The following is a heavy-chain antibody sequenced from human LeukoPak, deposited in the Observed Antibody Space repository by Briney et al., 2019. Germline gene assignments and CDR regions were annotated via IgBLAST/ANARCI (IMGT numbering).Heavy chain of an antibody. V-gene: IGHV4-31*03. D-gene: IGHD2-8*02. CDR2: IYHSGRS. CDR3: ARDQVECTGGTCQSRVGFDF. Sequence: PSETLSLTCTVSGDSISNGVKYWSWIRQHPGRGLEWIGYIYHSGRSYYNPPLKSRITMSVDTSKNQFSLNLSSVTAADTAVYYCARDQVECTGGTCQSRVGFDFWGQGTLVTVSS. CDR1: GDSISNGVKY. J-gene: IGHJ4*02.